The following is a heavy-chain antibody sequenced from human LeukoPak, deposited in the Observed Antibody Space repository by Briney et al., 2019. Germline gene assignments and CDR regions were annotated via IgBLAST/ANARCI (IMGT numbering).Heavy chain of an antibody. CDR1: GGSIRSYY. V-gene: IGHV4-59*01. CDR2: IYYSGST. CDR3: ARGELTFDY. Sequence: PSETLSLTCTVSGGSIRSYYWSWIRQPPGKGLEWIGYIYYSGSTNYNPSLKSRVTISVDTSKNQFSLKLSPVTAADTAVYYCARGELTFDYWGQGIRVTVSS. D-gene: IGHD1-26*01. J-gene: IGHJ4*02.